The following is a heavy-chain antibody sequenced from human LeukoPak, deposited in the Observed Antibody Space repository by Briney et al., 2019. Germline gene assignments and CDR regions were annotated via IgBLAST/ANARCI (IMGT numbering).Heavy chain of an antibody. J-gene: IGHJ5*02. CDR2: IYYSGST. Sequence: KPSETLSLTCTVSGASFSSSTYYWGWIRQPPGKGLEWIGYIYYSGSTNYNPSLKSRVTISVDTSKNQFSLKLSSVTAADTAVYYCARRLYYYDSSGEANWFDPWGQGTLVTVSS. CDR3: ARRLYYYDSSGEANWFDP. D-gene: IGHD3-22*01. V-gene: IGHV4-61*05. CDR1: GASFSSSTYY.